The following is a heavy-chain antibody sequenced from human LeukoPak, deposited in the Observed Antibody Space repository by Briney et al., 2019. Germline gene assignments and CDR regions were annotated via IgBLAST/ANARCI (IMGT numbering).Heavy chain of an antibody. CDR3: ARDSGVDFWSGYYPTDY. J-gene: IGHJ4*02. V-gene: IGHV3-30*02. D-gene: IGHD3-3*01. CDR2: IRYDGSNK. Sequence: GESLRLSCAASGFTFSSYGMHWVRQAPGKGLEWVAFIRYDGSNKYYADSAKGRFTISRDNSKNTLYLQMNSLRAEDTAVYYCARDSGVDFWSGYYPTDYWGQGTLVTVSS. CDR1: GFTFSSYG.